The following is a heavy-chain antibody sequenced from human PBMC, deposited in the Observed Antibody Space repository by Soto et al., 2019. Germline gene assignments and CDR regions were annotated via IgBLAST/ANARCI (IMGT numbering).Heavy chain of an antibody. J-gene: IGHJ4*02. D-gene: IGHD3-10*01. V-gene: IGHV1-8*02. CDR2: INPNSGNI. CDR1: GYTFTSYD. Sequence: VKVSCKASGYTFTSYDINWVRQATGHGLEWMGWINPNSGNIGYAQRFQGRVTMTRDTAIRTAYMEVSSLRSDDTAVYYCARGRASGSYYLLDYWGQGTLVTVSS. CDR3: ARGRASGSYYLLDY.